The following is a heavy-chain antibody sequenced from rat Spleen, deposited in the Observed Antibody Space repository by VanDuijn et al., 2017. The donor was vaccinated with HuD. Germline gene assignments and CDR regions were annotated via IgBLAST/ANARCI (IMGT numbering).Heavy chain of an antibody. CDR1: GFTFNNYW. J-gene: IGHJ1*01. CDR3: VGAGYLRDWYFDF. D-gene: IGHD2-2*01. CDR2: ITNTGGST. Sequence: EVQLVESGGGLVQPGRSLKLSCVTSGFTFNNYWMTWIRQAPGKGLEWVASITNTGGSTYYPDSVKGRFTISRDNAKRTLFLQMDSLRSEDTATYYCVGAGYLRDWYFDFWGPGTMVTVSS. V-gene: IGHV5-31*01.